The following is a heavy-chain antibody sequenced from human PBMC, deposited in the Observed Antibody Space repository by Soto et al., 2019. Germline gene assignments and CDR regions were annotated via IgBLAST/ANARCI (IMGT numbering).Heavy chain of an antibody. CDR1: GGSISSYY. D-gene: IGHD3-22*01. J-gene: IGHJ3*02. CDR3: ARAVLYYDGSGYYIRDAFDI. Sequence: QVQLQESGPGLVKPSETLSLTCTVSGGSISSYYWSWIRQPPGKGLEWIGYIYYSGSTNYNPSLKSRVTISVDTSKNQFSLKLNSVTAADTAVYYCARAVLYYDGSGYYIRDAFDIWGQGTMVTVSS. CDR2: IYYSGST. V-gene: IGHV4-59*01.